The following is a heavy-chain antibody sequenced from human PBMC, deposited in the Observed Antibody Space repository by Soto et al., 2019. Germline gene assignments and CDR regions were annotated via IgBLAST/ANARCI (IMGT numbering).Heavy chain of an antibody. CDR2: ISSGGSPI. J-gene: IGHJ6*03. V-gene: IGHV3-11*01. CDR3: ARDPRFCSGGNCYSAGEDHYYYYMDV. CDR1: GFTFSDYY. Sequence: QVQLVESGGGLVKPGGSLRLSCAASGFTFSDYYMSWIRQAPGKGLEGVSYISSGGSPIYYTDSVKGRFTISRDNAENSLYLQMNSVRAEDTAVYYCARDPRFCSGGNCYSAGEDHYYYYMDVWGKGTTVTVSS. D-gene: IGHD2-15*01.